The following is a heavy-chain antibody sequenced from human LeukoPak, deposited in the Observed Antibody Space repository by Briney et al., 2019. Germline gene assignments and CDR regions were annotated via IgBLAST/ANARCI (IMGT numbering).Heavy chain of an antibody. V-gene: IGHV1-46*01. Sequence: GASVKVSCKASGYTFTSYCMHWVRQAPGQGLEWMGIINPSGGSTSYAQKFQGRVAMTRDMSTSTVYMELSSLKSEDTALYYCARDNWNYVKGAFDIWGQGTMVTVSS. CDR2: INPSGGST. CDR1: GYTFTSYC. CDR3: ARDNWNYVKGAFDI. J-gene: IGHJ3*02. D-gene: IGHD1-7*01.